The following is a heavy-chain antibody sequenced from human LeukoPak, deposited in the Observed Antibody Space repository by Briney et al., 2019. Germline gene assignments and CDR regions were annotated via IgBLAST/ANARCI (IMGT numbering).Heavy chain of an antibody. CDR2: IYYSGST. V-gene: IGHV4-59*08. Sequence: SETLSLTCTVSGGSISSYYWSWIRQPPGKGLEWIGYIYYSGSTNSDPSLNIRVTISVDTSKNQFSLKLSSVTAADTAVYYCARRGSGASLEYYFDLWGRGTLVTVSS. D-gene: IGHD1-14*01. CDR1: GGSISSYY. J-gene: IGHJ2*01. CDR3: ARRGSGASLEYYFDL.